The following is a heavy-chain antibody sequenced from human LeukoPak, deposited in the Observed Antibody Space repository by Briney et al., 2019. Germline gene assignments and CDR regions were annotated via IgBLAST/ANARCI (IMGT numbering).Heavy chain of an antibody. V-gene: IGHV3-21*01. J-gene: IGHJ6*02. CDR3: ASDSPYYGMDV. Sequence: GGSLRLSCAASGFTFSSYSMNWVRQAPGKGLEWVSSISSGSSYIYYADSVKGRFTISRDNAKNSLYLQMSGLRVEDTAVYHCASDSPYYGMDVWGQGTTVTVSS. CDR1: GFTFSSYS. CDR2: ISSGSSYI.